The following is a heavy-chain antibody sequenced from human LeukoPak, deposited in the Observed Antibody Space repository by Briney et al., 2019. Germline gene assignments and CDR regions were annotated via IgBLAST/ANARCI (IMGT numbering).Heavy chain of an antibody. Sequence: PSETLSLTCTVSGDSISRYYWSWIRQPPGRGLEWIGHVFYSGSTSYKPSLKSRVSISVDRSRNQFFLKLTSVTAMDTAVYYCARSRKPSVAAAGIDPWGQGTLVTVSS. J-gene: IGHJ5*02. CDR1: GDSISRYY. CDR3: ARSRKPSVAAAGIDP. D-gene: IGHD6-13*01. V-gene: IGHV4-59*12. CDR2: VFYSGST.